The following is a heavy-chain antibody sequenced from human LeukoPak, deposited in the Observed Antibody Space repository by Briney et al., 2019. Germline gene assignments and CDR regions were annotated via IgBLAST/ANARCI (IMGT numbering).Heavy chain of an antibody. V-gene: IGHV4-59*01. CDR2: IYYSGST. Sequence: SETLSLTCTVSGGSISSYYWSWIRQPPGKVLEWIGYIYYSGSTNYNPSLKSRVTISVDTSKNQFSLKLSSVTAADTAVYYCARDPGRVAVARDPDAFDIWGQGTMVTVSS. D-gene: IGHD6-19*01. CDR1: GGSISSYY. CDR3: ARDPGRVAVARDPDAFDI. J-gene: IGHJ3*02.